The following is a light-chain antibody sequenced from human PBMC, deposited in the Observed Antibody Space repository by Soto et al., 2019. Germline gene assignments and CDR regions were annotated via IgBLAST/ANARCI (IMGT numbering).Light chain of an antibody. CDR1: RCDVGNYNY. CDR3: SSYTSDQPSFYV. J-gene: IGLJ1*01. CDR2: DVG. V-gene: IGLV2-14*03. Sequence: QSALAQPASVSGSPGQSITISCTGTRCDVGNYNYVSWYQHHPGNAPKLIIYDVGSRPSGVSNRFSGSKSGNTASLAISGLQAEDEADYYCSSYTSDQPSFYVFGTGTKSPS.